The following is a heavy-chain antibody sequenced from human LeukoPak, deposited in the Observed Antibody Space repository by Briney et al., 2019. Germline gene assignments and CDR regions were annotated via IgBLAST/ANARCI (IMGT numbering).Heavy chain of an antibody. CDR2: IYSGGSA. CDR3: ARQTGWFDP. V-gene: IGHV4-59*08. CDR1: GASINNNF. Sequence: SETLSLTCTVSGASINNNFWTWIPQPPGKGLEWIGYIYSGGSANYNPSLKSRVIISGDTSKNQISLNLTSVTAADTALYFCARQTGWFDPWGQGTLVTVSS. J-gene: IGHJ5*02.